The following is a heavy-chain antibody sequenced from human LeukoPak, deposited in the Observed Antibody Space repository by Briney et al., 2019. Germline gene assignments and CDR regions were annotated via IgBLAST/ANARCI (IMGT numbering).Heavy chain of an antibody. Sequence: GASVTVSFLSSGYTLPGYYMHWLRPAPAQGLEWMGLINPNSGGTNYAQKFQGRVTMTSDTSISTAYMELSRRRSDDTAVYYCASEWSWGSLYYFDYWGQGTLVTVSS. J-gene: IGHJ4*02. CDR1: GYTLPGYY. CDR2: INPNSGGT. V-gene: IGHV1-2*02. CDR3: ASEWSWGSLYYFDY. D-gene: IGHD7-27*01.